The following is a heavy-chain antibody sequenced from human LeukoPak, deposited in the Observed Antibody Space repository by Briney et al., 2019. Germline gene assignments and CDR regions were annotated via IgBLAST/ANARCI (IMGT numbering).Heavy chain of an antibody. V-gene: IGHV4-30-2*03. J-gene: IGHJ4*02. Sequence: SETLSLTCAVSGGSISSGGYSWSWIRQPPGKGLEWIGYIYHSGNTYYNPSLKSRVTISADTSKNQFSLKLSSVTAADTAVYYCARLHWGSGGSGSFDFSGQGTLVTVSS. CDR2: IYHSGNT. CDR1: GGSISSGGYS. CDR3: ARLHWGSGGSGSFDF. D-gene: IGHD7-27*01.